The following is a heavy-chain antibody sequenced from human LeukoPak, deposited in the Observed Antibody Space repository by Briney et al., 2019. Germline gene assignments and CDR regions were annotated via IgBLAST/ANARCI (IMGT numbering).Heavy chain of an antibody. CDR2: INHSGST. V-gene: IGHV4-34*01. J-gene: IGHJ1*01. Sequence: SETLSLTCAVYGGSFSGYYWSWIRQPPGKGLEWIGEINHSGSTNYNQSLKSRVTIPVDTSKNQFSLKLSSVTAADTAVYYCARGPRSSWLLYFQHWGQGTLVTVSS. D-gene: IGHD6-13*01. CDR3: ARGPRSSWLLYFQH. CDR1: GGSFSGYY.